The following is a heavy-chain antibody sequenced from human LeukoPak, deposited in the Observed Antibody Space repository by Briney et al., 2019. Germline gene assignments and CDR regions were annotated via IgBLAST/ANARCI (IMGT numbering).Heavy chain of an antibody. CDR2: IYYSGST. CDR3: ARGSEDSIPDY. J-gene: IGHJ4*02. V-gene: IGHV4-31*03. Sequence: PSETLSLTCTVSGGSISSGGYHWSWIRQHPGKGLEWIGYIYYSGSTYYNPSLKSRVTISVDTSKNQFSLKLSSVTAADTAVYYCARGSEDSIPDYWGQGTLVTVSS. CDR1: GGSISSGGYH. D-gene: IGHD4-11*01.